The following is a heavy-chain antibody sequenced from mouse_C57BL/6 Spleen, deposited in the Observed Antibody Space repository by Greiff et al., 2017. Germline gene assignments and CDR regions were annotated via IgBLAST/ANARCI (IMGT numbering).Heavy chain of an antibody. Sequence: EVKVEESGGGLVKPGGSLKLSCAASGFTFSSYAMSWVRPTPEKRLEWVATISDGGSYTYYPDNVKGRFTISRDNAKNNLYLQMSHLKSEDTAMYYCARGNWDAMDYWGQGTSVTVSS. CDR2: ISDGGSYT. D-gene: IGHD4-1*01. CDR1: GFTFSSYA. J-gene: IGHJ4*01. V-gene: IGHV5-4*03. CDR3: ARGNWDAMDY.